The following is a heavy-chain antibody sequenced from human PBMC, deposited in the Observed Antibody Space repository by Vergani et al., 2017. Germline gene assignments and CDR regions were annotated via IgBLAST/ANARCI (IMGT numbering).Heavy chain of an antibody. V-gene: IGHV4-34*01. CDR3: ASGYDSSCYPFDY. D-gene: IGHD3-22*01. J-gene: IGHJ4*02. Sequence: QVQLQQWGAGLLKPSETLSLTCAVYGGSFSGYYWSWIRQPPGKGLEWIGEINHSGSTNYNPSLKSRVTISVDTSKNQFSLKLSSVTDADTAVYYCASGYDSSCYPFDYWGQGTMVTVSS. CDR1: GGSFSGYY. CDR2: INHSGST.